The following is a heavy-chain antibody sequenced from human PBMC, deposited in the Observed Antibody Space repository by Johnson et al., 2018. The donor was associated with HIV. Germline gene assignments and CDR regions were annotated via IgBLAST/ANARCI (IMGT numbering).Heavy chain of an antibody. V-gene: IGHV3-30*03. CDR3: AGETYGGNSGAFDI. CDR2: ISYDGSNK. CDR1: GFTFSSYS. Sequence: QVQLVESGGGLVQPGGSLRLSCAASGFTFSSYSMQWVRQAPGKGLEWVAVISYDGSNKYYADSVKGRFTISRDNSKKTLYLQMNRLRAEDTAVYYCAGETYGGNSGAFDIWGQGTMVTVSS. J-gene: IGHJ3*02. D-gene: IGHD4-23*01.